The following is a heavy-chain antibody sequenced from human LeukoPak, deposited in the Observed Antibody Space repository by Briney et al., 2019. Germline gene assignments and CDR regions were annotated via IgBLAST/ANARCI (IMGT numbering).Heavy chain of an antibody. CDR3: ARLSPRGPFDY. CDR2: ISSSSSTI. CDR1: GFTLSSYS. Sequence: GGAPRISCAASGFTLSSYSMKWVRQAPGEGVGGVSYISSSSSTIYYADSVKGRFTISRDNAKNSLYLQMNSLRAEDTAVYYCARLSPRGPFDYWGQGTLVTVSS. D-gene: IGHD3/OR15-3a*01. V-gene: IGHV3-48*01. J-gene: IGHJ4*02.